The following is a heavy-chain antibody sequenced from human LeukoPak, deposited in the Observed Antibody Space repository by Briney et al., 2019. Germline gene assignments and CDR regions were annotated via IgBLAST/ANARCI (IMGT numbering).Heavy chain of an antibody. CDR1: GYTFTSYY. J-gene: IGHJ5*02. CDR2: INPSGGRA. D-gene: IGHD3-22*01. V-gene: IGHV1-46*01. CDR3: ARGYYFDNSGYYARDP. Sequence: GASVKVSCKASGYTFTSYYMHWVRQAPGQGLEWMGIINPSGGRASYAQEFQGRLTMARDTSTSTIYMELSSLTSEDTAVYYCARGYYFDNSGYYARDPWGQGTLVTVSS.